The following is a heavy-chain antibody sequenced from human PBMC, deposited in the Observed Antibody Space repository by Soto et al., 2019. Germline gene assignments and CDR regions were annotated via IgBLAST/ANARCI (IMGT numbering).Heavy chain of an antibody. V-gene: IGHV3-23*01. J-gene: IGHJ4*02. Sequence: GSLRLSCAASGFTFSSYAMSWVRQAPGKGLEWVSAISGSGGSTYYADSVKGRFTISRDNSKNTLYLQMSSLRAEDTAVYYCAKGEFYVDIVATDFDYWGQGTLVTVSS. CDR2: ISGSGGST. D-gene: IGHD5-12*01. CDR1: GFTFSSYA. CDR3: AKGEFYVDIVATDFDY.